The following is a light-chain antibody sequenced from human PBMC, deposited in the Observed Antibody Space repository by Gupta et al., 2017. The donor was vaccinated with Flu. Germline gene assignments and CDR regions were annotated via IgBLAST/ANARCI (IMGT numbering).Light chain of an antibody. V-gene: IGLV7-43*01. CDR2: RTN. Sequence: QTVVTQEPSLTVSPGGTVTLTCTSSTGIVTSGHYPNWFQQKPGQAPPSLIDRTNVKHAWTPARFSGSLLGDKAALTLSGVQTEDEADDYCLLYFGGGGSTYVFGSGTKVTVL. CDR3: LLYFGGGGSTYV. CDR1: TGIVTSGHY. J-gene: IGLJ1*01.